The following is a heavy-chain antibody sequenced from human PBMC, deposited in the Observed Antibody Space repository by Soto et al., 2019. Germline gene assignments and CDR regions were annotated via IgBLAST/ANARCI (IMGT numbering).Heavy chain of an antibody. CDR1: GGSISSYY. CDR2: IYYSGST. V-gene: IGHV4-59*01. CDR3: ARDRKSYKTGPPSNWFDP. Sequence: SETLSLTCTVSGGSISSYYWSWIRQPPGKGLEWIGYIYYSGSTNYNPSLKSRVTISVDTSKNQFSLKLSSVTAADTAVYYCARDRKSYKTGPPSNWFDPWGQGTLVTVSS. J-gene: IGHJ5*02. D-gene: IGHD1-1*01.